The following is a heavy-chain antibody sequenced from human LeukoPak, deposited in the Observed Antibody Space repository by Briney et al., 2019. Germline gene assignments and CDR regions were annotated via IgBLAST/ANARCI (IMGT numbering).Heavy chain of an antibody. V-gene: IGHV3-30*03. Sequence: PGGSLRLSCTASGYTFSDYGMYWVRQAPGKGLEWLSVISYSGVVKFYADSVKGRFTISRDNSKNTLYLQMNSLRAEDTAVYYCARASITMVRGVILLTAPVDYWGQGTLVTVSS. CDR3: ARASITMVRGVILLTAPVDY. CDR1: GYTFSDYG. CDR2: ISYSGVVK. J-gene: IGHJ4*02. D-gene: IGHD3-10*01.